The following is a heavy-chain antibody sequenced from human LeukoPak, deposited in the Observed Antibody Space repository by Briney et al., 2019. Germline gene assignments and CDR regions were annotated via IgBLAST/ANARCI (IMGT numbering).Heavy chain of an antibody. D-gene: IGHD3-3*01. CDR3: ARASNYDFWSGYQYYFDY. J-gene: IGHJ4*02. V-gene: IGHV4-34*01. CDR2: INHSGST. Sequence: PSETLSLTCAVYGGSFSGYYWSWIRQPPGKGLEWIGEINHSGSTNCNPSLKSRVTISVDTSKNQFSLKLSSVTAADTAVYYCARASNYDFWSGYQYYFDYWGQGTLVTVSS. CDR1: GGSFSGYY.